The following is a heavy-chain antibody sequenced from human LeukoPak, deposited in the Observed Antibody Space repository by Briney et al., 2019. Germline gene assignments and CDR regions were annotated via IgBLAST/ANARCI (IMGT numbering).Heavy chain of an antibody. CDR3: ARVSSPLQYNWFDP. V-gene: IGHV1-2*06. J-gene: IGHJ5*02. D-gene: IGHD1-14*01. CDR1: GYTFTGYY. Sequence: ASVKVSCKASGYTFTGYYMHWVRQAPGQGLEWMGRINPNSGGTNYAQKFQGRVTMTRDTSISTAYMELSRLRSGDTAVYYCARVSSPLQYNWFDPWGQGTLVTVSS. CDR2: INPNSGGT.